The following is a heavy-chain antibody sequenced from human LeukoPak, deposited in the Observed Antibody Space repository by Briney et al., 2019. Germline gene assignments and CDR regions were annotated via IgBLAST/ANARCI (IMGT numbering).Heavy chain of an antibody. CDR2: ISSSSSTI. Sequence: PGGSLRLSCAASGFTFSSYSMNWVRQAPGKGLEWVSYISSSSSTIYYADSVKGRFTISRDNAKNSLYLQMNSLRAEDTAVYYCGPTPPPSGWSLYGMDVWGQGTTVTVSS. CDR3: GPTPPPSGWSLYGMDV. J-gene: IGHJ6*02. V-gene: IGHV3-48*04. D-gene: IGHD6-19*01. CDR1: GFTFSSYS.